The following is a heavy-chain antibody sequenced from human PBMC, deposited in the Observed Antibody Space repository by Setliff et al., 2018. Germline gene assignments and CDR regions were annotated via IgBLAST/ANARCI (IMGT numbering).Heavy chain of an antibody. CDR1: GGFIRDYY. V-gene: IGHV4-59*03. J-gene: IGHJ5*02. CDR2: MYYRGTT. Sequence: PSETLSLTCTVSGGFIRDYYWNWIRQSPGKGLEWIGYMYYRGTTNYNSSLKSRVTISIDMSKNQFSLKLSSATAADTVVYFCAAVGIDAGGGWFDPWGHGIPVTVSS. CDR3: AAVGIDAGGGWFDP. D-gene: IGHD1-26*01.